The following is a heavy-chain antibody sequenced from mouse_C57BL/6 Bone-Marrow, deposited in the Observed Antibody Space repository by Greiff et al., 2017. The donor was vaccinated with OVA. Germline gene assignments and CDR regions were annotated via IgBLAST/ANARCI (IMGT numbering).Heavy chain of an antibody. CDR3: ARFGGYYDY. CDR1: GYTFTSYW. V-gene: IGHV1-55*01. CDR2: IYPGSGST. Sequence: VQLVESGAELVKPGASVKMSCKASGYTFTSYWITWVKQRPGQGLEWIGDIYPGSGSTNYNEKFKSKATLTVDTSSSTAYMQLSSLTSEDSAVYYCARFGGYYDYWGQGTTLTVSS. D-gene: IGHD2-3*01. J-gene: IGHJ2*01.